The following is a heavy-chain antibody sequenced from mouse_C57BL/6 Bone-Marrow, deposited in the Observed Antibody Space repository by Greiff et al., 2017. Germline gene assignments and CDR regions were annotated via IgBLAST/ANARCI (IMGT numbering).Heavy chain of an antibody. CDR2: ISSGGSYT. V-gene: IGHV5-6*01. Sequence: EVQLMESGGDLVKPGGSLQLSCAASGFPFSSYGMSWVRQTPDKRLEWVATISSGGSYTYYPDSVKGRFTISRDNAKNTLYLQMSSLKSEDTAMYYCARQGRYYFDYWGQGTTLTVSS. CDR3: ARQGRYYFDY. CDR1: GFPFSSYG. J-gene: IGHJ2*01.